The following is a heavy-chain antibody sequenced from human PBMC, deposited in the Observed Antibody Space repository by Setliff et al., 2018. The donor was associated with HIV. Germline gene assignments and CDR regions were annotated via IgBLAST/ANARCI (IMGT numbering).Heavy chain of an antibody. CDR3: ARGPSLQTTLFDY. Sequence: SETLSLTCTVSGGSISSHYWSWIRQPPGKGLEWIGYIYYSGSTNYNPSLKSRVTISVDTSKNQFSLKLSSVTAADTAVYYCARGPSLQTTLFDYWGQGTLVTVSS. CDR2: IYYSGST. CDR1: GGSISSHY. J-gene: IGHJ4*02. V-gene: IGHV4-59*11.